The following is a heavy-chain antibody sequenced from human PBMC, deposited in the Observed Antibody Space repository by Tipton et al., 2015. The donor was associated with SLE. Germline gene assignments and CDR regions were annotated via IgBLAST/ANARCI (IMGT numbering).Heavy chain of an antibody. CDR3: ARPPRGPNWYFDL. V-gene: IGHV4-39*07. Sequence: TLSLTCTVSGGSISSSSYYWDWIRQPPGKGLEWIGSIYYSGSTYYNPSLKSRVTISVDTSKNQFSLKLSSVTAADTAVYYCARPPRGPNWYFDLWGRGTLVTVSS. J-gene: IGHJ2*01. CDR1: GGSISSSSYY. CDR2: IYYSGST.